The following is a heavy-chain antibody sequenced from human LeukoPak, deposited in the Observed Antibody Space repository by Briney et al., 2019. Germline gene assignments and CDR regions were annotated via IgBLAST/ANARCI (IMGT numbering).Heavy chain of an antibody. Sequence: GGSLRLSCAASGFTFSNYGMHWVRQAPSKGLEWVAFVRYDESTKFYADSVKGRSTISRDNSKTTLYLQMNSLRPEDTAVYYCAKDVPAAYFDYWGQGTLVTVSS. V-gene: IGHV3-30*02. CDR1: GFTFSNYG. J-gene: IGHJ4*02. CDR2: VRYDESTK. D-gene: IGHD2-2*01. CDR3: AKDVPAAYFDY.